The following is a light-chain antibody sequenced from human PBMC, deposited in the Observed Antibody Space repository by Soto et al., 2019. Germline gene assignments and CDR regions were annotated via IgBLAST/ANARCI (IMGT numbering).Light chain of an antibody. CDR2: DTS. V-gene: IGKV3-20*01. Sequence: EFVLTQSRVTLSLSRCERATLSCVASQSLTNSFIAWYQQKPGQAPRLLIYDTSSRASGIPDRFSGSVYGTDFNLTISRLETEDFAVFYCQQYGTSEIIFGQGTRLEI. CDR3: QQYGTSEII. J-gene: IGKJ5*01. CDR1: QSLTNSF.